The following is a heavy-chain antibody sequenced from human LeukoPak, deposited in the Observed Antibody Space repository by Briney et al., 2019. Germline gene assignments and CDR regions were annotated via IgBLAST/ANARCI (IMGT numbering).Heavy chain of an antibody. CDR3: ARALDSSGYHDY. D-gene: IGHD3-22*01. V-gene: IGHV4-39*01. Sequence: PSETLSLTCTVSGGSISSSSYYWGWIRQPPGKGLEWIGSIYYSGRTYYNPSLKSRVTISVDTSKNQFSLKLSSVTAADTAVYYCARALDSSGYHDYWGQGTLVTVSS. J-gene: IGHJ4*02. CDR2: IYYSGRT. CDR1: GGSISSSSYY.